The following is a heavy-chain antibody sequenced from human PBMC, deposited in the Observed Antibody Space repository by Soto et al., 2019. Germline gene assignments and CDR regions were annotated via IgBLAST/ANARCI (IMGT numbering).Heavy chain of an antibody. CDR1: VYTFTMYG. V-gene: IGHV1-18*04. J-gene: IGHJ5*02. CDR2: ISAYNGNT. D-gene: IGHD5-18*01. CDR3: ARGVYSYGHNWFDL. Sequence: XPVKIATKAAVYTFTMYGVRRGRQAPGQGLEWMGWISAYNGNTNYAQKLQGGVTMTTDTSTSTAYMELRSLRSDDTAVYYCARGVYSYGHNWFDLQGQGCLVTVSS.